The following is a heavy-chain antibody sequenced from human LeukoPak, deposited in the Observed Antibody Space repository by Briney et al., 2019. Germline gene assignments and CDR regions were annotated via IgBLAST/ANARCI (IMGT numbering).Heavy chain of an antibody. Sequence: ASVKVSCKSSGYACTGYYMHWVRQAPGQGLEWMRLINPNSGGTNYAQKFQGRVTMTRDTSISTAYMELSRLRSDDTAVYYCARDYDILTGHGNWYYLDYWGQGTLVTVSS. CDR3: ARDYDILTGHGNWYYLDY. V-gene: IGHV1-2*02. D-gene: IGHD3-9*01. J-gene: IGHJ4*02. CDR2: INPNSGGT. CDR1: GYACTGYY.